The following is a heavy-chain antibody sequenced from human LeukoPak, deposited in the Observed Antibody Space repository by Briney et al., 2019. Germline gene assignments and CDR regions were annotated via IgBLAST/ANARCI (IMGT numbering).Heavy chain of an antibody. CDR1: GGSISSYF. J-gene: IGHJ4*02. V-gene: IGHV4-4*07. D-gene: IGHD2-2*01. CDR3: ARGSTRYDY. CDR2: IYTSGST. Sequence: SETLSLTCTVSGGSISSYFWTWIRQPAGMGLEWIGRIYTSGSTNYKPSLKSRVTMSVDTSKNQFSLKLSSVTAADTAVYFCARGSTRYDYWGQGTLVTVSS.